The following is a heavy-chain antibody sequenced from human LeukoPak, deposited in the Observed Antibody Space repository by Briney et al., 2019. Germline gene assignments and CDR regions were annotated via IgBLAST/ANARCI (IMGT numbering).Heavy chain of an antibody. CDR2: IYYSGST. Sequence: SETLSLTCTVSGGSISSSSYYWGWIRQPPGKGLEWIGSIYYSGSTYYNPSLKSRVTISVDTSKNQFSLKLSSVTAADTAVYYCAGGYYYDSSGYRFDYWGQGTLVTVSS. V-gene: IGHV4-39*07. CDR3: AGGYYYDSSGYRFDY. J-gene: IGHJ4*02. D-gene: IGHD3-22*01. CDR1: GGSISSSSYY.